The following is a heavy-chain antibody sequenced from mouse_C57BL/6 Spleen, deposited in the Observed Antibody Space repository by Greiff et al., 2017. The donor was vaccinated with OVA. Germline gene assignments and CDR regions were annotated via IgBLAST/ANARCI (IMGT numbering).Heavy chain of an antibody. J-gene: IGHJ2*01. CDR3: AREGGYGYFDY. V-gene: IGHV1-61*01. CDR1: GYTFTSYW. CDR2: IYPSDSET. D-gene: IGHD2-2*01. Sequence: VQLQQSGAELVRPGSSVKLSCKASGYTFTSYWMDWVKQRPGQGLEWIGNIYPSDSETHYNQKFKDKATLTVDKSSSTAYMQLSSLTSEDSAVYYCAREGGYGYFDYWGQGTTLTVSS.